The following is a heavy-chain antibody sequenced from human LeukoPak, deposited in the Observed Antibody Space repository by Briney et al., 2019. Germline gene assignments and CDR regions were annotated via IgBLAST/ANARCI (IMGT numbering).Heavy chain of an antibody. Sequence: GGSLRLSCAASGFNVTTNYMSWLRQAPGKGLEWVSVIYSGGTTYYADSVKGRFTISRDISKNTLSLQMNSLRAEDTAVYYCARGRRDGYNLGYWGQGTLVAVSS. CDR2: IYSGGTT. J-gene: IGHJ4*02. CDR3: ARGRRDGYNLGY. D-gene: IGHD5-24*01. CDR1: GFNVTTNY. V-gene: IGHV3-53*01.